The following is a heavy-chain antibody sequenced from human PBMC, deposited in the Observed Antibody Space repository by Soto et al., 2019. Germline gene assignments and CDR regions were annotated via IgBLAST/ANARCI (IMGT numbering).Heavy chain of an antibody. CDR1: GFTFSSYA. J-gene: IGHJ4*02. Sequence: EVQLLESGGGLVQPGGSLRLSCAASGFTFSSYAMSWVRQAPGKGLEWVSAISGSGGSTYYADSVKGRFTISRDNSKNTLYLQINSRRAGDRAVYYCAKTNMITFGGVIVGGGHFDYWGQGTLVTVSS. V-gene: IGHV3-23*01. CDR2: ISGSGGST. D-gene: IGHD3-16*02. CDR3: AKTNMITFGGVIVGGGHFDY.